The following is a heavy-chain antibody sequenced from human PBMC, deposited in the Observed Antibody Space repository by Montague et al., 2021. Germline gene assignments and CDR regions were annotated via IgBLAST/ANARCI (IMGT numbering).Heavy chain of an antibody. D-gene: IGHD3-22*01. Sequence: SETLSLTCSVSGDSINGWYWSWIRQPPGKGLEWIGSVFYCGATNYNPSLKSRVTMSADTSKNQVSLKVNSVTAADTAVYYCARQGFYESGGFFIWGLGTLVTVSS. V-gene: IGHV4-59*01. J-gene: IGHJ4*02. CDR2: VFYCGAT. CDR1: GDSINGWY. CDR3: ARQGFYESGGFFI.